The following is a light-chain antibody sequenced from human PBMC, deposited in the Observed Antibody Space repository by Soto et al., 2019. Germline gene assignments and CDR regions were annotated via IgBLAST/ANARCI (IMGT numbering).Light chain of an antibody. V-gene: IGKV1-9*01. CDR2: GAS. CDR1: QGIANF. Sequence: QLTQSPSSLSASVGDRVTISCRASQGIANFLAWYQQKPGKAPKLLIYGASTLQSGVPSRFSGSGSGTEFTLTISSLQPVDFATYYCQQLNSFPIPFGPGTKVDIK. J-gene: IGKJ3*01. CDR3: QQLNSFPIP.